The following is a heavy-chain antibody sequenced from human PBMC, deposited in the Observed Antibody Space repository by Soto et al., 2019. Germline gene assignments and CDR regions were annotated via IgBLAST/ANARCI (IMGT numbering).Heavy chain of an antibody. Sequence: PSETLSLTCTVSGGSISSYYWSWIRQPPGKGLEWIGYIYYSGSTNYNPSLKSRVTISVDTSKNQFSLKLSSVTAADTAVYYCARVAGPSRFDPWGQGTLVTVSS. CDR3: ARVAGPSRFDP. V-gene: IGHV4-59*01. CDR2: IYYSGST. CDR1: GGSISSYY. J-gene: IGHJ5*02.